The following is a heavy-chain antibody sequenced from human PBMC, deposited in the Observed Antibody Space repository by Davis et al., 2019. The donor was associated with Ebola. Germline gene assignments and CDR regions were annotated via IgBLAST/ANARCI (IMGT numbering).Heavy chain of an antibody. V-gene: IGHV3-7*03. J-gene: IGHJ4*02. Sequence: GGSLRLSSPASGFTFSSYWMSWFRQAPGMGLEWVAYIKSDGSETYYVESVKGRFTTSRDNAKNSLYLQMNSLRAEDTAVYYCARVGYGDPADYWGQGTLVTVST. D-gene: IGHD4/OR15-4a*01. CDR2: IKSDGSET. CDR1: GFTFSSYW. CDR3: ARVGYGDPADY.